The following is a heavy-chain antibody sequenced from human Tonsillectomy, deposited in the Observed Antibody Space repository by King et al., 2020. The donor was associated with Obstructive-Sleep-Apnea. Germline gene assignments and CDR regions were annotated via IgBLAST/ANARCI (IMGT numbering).Heavy chain of an antibody. Sequence: QLQESGPGLVKPSETLSLTCSVSGGSLSAYYWSWVRQPPGKPLEWIGYVYFTGTTSYNPSLQSRVTISVNTAKNEVSLRLRSVIAADTATYYCTRDRGFLEAYGMDVWGQGTTVTVSS. CDR3: TRDRGFLEAYGMDV. J-gene: IGHJ6*02. CDR2: VYFTGTT. CDR1: GGSLSAYY. D-gene: IGHD3-3*01. V-gene: IGHV4-59*01.